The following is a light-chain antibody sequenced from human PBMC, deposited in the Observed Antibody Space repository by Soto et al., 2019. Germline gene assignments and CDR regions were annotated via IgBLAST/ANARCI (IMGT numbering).Light chain of an antibody. CDR2: GAS. V-gene: IGKV3-20*01. CDR1: QSVSSSY. Sequence: EIVLTQSPGTLSLSPWERATLSCRASQSVSSSYLAWYQQKPGQAPRLLIYGASSRATGIPDRFGGSGSGTDFTLTISRLEPEDFAVYYCQQYGSSLITFGQGTRLEIK. J-gene: IGKJ5*01. CDR3: QQYGSSLIT.